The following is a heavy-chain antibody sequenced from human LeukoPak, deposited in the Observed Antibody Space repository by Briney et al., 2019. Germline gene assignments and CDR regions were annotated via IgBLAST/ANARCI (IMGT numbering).Heavy chain of an antibody. D-gene: IGHD2-15*01. V-gene: IGHV1-24*01. Sequence: ASVKVSCKVSGYTLTELSMHWVRQAPGKGLEWMGGFDPEDGETIYAQKFQGRVTMTEDTSTSTAYMELRSLRSDDTAVYYCAREGSRAAPVGGNYYYYYMDVWGKGTTVTVSS. CDR2: FDPEDGET. J-gene: IGHJ6*03. CDR1: GYTLTELS. CDR3: AREGSRAAPVGGNYYYYYMDV.